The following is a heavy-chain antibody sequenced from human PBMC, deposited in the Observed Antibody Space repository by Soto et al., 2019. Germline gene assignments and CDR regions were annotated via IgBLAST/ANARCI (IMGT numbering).Heavy chain of an antibody. V-gene: IGHV1-2*04. CDR2: INPNGGVT. Sequence: QVQLVQSGAEVRKPGASVTVSCRSSGDSFNDYYIHWVRQAPGQGFEWMGWINPNGGVTKYAQKSQDWVSMTRDTSIRTVYMQLSRLRSYATADYYRARESGGATATLDYYYFHMDVWGTGTTVTVSS. D-gene: IGHD5-12*01. CDR3: ARESGGATATLDYYYFHMDV. CDR1: GDSFNDYY. J-gene: IGHJ6*03.